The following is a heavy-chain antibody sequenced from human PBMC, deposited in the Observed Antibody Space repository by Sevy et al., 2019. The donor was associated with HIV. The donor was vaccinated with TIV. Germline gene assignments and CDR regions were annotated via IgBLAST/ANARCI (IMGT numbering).Heavy chain of an antibody. J-gene: IGHJ4*02. Sequence: GGSLRLSCAASGFTFSSYAMSWVRQAPGKGLEWVSAISGSGGSTYYADSVKGRFTISRDNSKNTLYLQMNSLRAEDTAVYYCAKGGFRYYYDSSGYNIVNWVQGTLVTVSS. V-gene: IGHV3-23*01. CDR3: AKGGFRYYYDSSGYNIVN. CDR1: GFTFSSYA. D-gene: IGHD3-22*01. CDR2: ISGSGGST.